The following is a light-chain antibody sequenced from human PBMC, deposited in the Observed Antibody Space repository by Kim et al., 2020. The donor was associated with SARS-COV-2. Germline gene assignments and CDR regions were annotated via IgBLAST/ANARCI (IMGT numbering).Light chain of an antibody. CDR3: QQYGNSPLT. Sequence: ETVLTQSPGTLSLSPGERATFSCRASQYVTSNYLAWYQHTPGQAPRLVIYAASSRATDIPDRFSGSGSGTDFALTISRLEPEDFAVYYYQQYGNSPLTLGGGTKVDIK. V-gene: IGKV3-20*01. CDR2: AAS. J-gene: IGKJ4*01. CDR1: QYVTSNY.